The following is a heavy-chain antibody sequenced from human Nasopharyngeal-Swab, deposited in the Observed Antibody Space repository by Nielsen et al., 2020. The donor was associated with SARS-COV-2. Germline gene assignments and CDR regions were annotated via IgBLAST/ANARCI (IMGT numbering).Heavy chain of an antibody. J-gene: IGHJ4*02. Sequence: VRQAPGKGLEWVSVMYHDGRTYYTDSVKGRFTISRDNSKNTVYLQMNSLRAEDTAVYYCAREFYYRFDYWGRGTLVTVSS. D-gene: IGHD3-10*01. CDR2: MYHDGRT. CDR3: AREFYYRFDY. V-gene: IGHV3-66*01.